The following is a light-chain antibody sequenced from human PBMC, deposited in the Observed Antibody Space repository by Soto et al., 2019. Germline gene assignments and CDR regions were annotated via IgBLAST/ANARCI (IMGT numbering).Light chain of an antibody. CDR2: NNN. J-gene: IGLJ1*01. CDR3: QSYDSSLSVL. V-gene: IGLV1-40*01. CDR1: GSNIGAGYD. Sequence: QSVLTQPPSVCGAPGQRVTISCTGSGSNIGAGYDVHWYQQVPGTAPKLLIFNNNNRPSGVPDRFSGSKSGTSASLAITGLQADDEADYYCQSYDSSLSVLFGTGTKLTVL.